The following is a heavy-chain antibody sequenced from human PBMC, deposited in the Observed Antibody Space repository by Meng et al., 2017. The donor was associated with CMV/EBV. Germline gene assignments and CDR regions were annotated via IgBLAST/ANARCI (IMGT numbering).Heavy chain of an antibody. V-gene: IGHV3-30*02. CDR1: GFTFSSYG. J-gene: IGHJ6*02. CDR3: ARDGTIAAAGHSYYYYGMDV. D-gene: IGHD6-13*01. Sequence: GESLKISCAASGFTFSSYGMHWVRQAPGKGLEWVAFIRYDGSNKYYADSVKGRFTISRDNSKNTLYLQMNSLRAEDTAVYYCARDGTIAAAGHSYYYYGMDVWGQGTTVTVSS. CDR2: IRYDGSNK.